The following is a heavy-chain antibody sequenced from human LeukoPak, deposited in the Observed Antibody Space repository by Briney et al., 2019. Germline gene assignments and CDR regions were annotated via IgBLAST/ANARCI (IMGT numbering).Heavy chain of an antibody. V-gene: IGHV3-23*01. J-gene: IGHJ6*02. CDR1: RFTFSSYA. D-gene: IGHD2-2*01. CDR3: AKDLVVVPAAILVRSYYYGMDV. CDR2: ISGRGGST. Sequence: GRSMRLSCAASRFTFSSYAMSWVRQDPGKGLEWDLAISGRGGSTYYADSVKGRFTISRDNSKNTLYLQMNSLRAEATAVYYCAKDLVVVPAAILVRSYYYGMDVWGQGTTVTVSS.